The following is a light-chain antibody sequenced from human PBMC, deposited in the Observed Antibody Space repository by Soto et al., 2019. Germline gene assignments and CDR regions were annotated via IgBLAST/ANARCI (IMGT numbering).Light chain of an antibody. J-gene: IGKJ1*01. CDR2: GAS. Sequence: EIVMTQSPATLPVSPGERATLSCRASQSVSSNLAWYQQKPGQAPRLLIYGASTRATGIPARFSGSGSGTEFTLTISSLQSEDFAVYYCQQYNNWPGRTFGQGTKVEIK. CDR3: QQYNNWPGRT. CDR1: QSVSSN. V-gene: IGKV3-15*01.